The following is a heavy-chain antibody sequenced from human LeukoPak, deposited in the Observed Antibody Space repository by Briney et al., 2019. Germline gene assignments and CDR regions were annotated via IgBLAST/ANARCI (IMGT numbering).Heavy chain of an antibody. Sequence: GESLKISCQGSGYSFTSYWISWVRQMPGKGLEWMGRIDPSDSYTNYSPSFQGHVTISADKSISTAYLQWSSLKASDTAMYYCATEGPDHPKDYWGQGTLVTVSS. J-gene: IGHJ4*02. CDR1: GYSFTSYW. V-gene: IGHV5-10-1*01. CDR3: ATEGPDHPKDY. CDR2: IDPSDSYT.